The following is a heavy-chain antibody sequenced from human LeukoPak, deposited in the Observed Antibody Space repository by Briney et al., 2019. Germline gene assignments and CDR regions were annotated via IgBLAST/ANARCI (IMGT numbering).Heavy chain of an antibody. CDR2: ISYGGSNK. CDR3: ASRIAAAALYYCYGMDV. J-gene: IGHJ6*02. D-gene: IGHD6-13*01. V-gene: IGHV3-30-3*01. CDR1: GFTFSSYA. Sequence: PGRSLRLSCAASGFTFSSYAMHWVRQAPGKGLEWVADISYGGSNKYYADSEKGRFTISRDNSKNTLYLQMNSLRAEHTAVYYCASRIAAAALYYCYGMDVWGQGTTVTVSS.